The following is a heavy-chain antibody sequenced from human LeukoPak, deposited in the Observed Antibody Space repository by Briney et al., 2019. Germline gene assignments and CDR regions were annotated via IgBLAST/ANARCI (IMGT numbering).Heavy chain of an antibody. V-gene: IGHV4-59*01. CDR3: ARENDILTGYYSNPWFDP. CDR1: GGSISSYY. D-gene: IGHD3-9*01. CDR2: IYYSGST. J-gene: IGHJ5*02. Sequence: SETLSLTCTVSGGSISSYYWSWIRQPPGKGLEWIGYIYYSGSTNYNPSLKSRVTISVDTSKNQFSLKLSSVTAADTAVYYRARENDILTGYYSNPWFDPWGQGTLVTVSS.